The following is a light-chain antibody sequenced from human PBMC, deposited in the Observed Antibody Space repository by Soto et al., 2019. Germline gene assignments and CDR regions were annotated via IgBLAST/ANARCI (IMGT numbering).Light chain of an antibody. Sequence: QSALTQPPSVSGSPGQSVAVSCTGTSSDVGSYNRVSWYQQPPGTAPKLIIYEVSNRPSGVPDRFSGSKSGNTASLTSAWLLSEDEADYYCTSFTSSTTYGFGTGTRVTVL. V-gene: IGLV2-18*02. CDR1: SSDVGSYNR. CDR2: EVS. J-gene: IGLJ1*01. CDR3: TSFTSSTTYG.